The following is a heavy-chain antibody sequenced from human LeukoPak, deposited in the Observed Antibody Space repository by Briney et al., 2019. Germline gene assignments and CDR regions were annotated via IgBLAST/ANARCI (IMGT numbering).Heavy chain of an antibody. Sequence: GGSLRLSCAASGFTFSNAWMSWVRQAPGKGLEWVSSIGSSGDHTYYAGSVKGRFTISRDNSKNTLYLQMNSLRAEDTAVYYCAKDGYRSGWYVNYWGQGTLVTVSS. CDR1: GFTFSNAW. V-gene: IGHV3-23*01. D-gene: IGHD6-19*01. CDR3: AKDGYRSGWYVNY. CDR2: IGSSGDHT. J-gene: IGHJ4*02.